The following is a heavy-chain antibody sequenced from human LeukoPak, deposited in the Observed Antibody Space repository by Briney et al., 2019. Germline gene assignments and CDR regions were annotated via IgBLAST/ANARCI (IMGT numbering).Heavy chain of an antibody. CDR3: AKIPRSTIIRGTYYFDY. D-gene: IGHD3-10*01. CDR2: ISASGGGT. Sequence: QPGGSLRLSCAASGFTFSSYAMTWVRQAPEKGLEWVSTISASGGGTYYADSVKGHFTISRDNSKNTLYLQMNSLRVEDLGVYYCAKIPRSTIIRGTYYFDYWGQGTLVTVSS. J-gene: IGHJ4*02. V-gene: IGHV3-23*01. CDR1: GFTFSSYA.